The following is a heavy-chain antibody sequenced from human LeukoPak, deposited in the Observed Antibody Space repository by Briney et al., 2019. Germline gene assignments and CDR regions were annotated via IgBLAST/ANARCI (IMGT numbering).Heavy chain of an antibody. D-gene: IGHD3-3*01. CDR1: GFTFSSYW. CDR2: INSDGSST. V-gene: IGHV3-74*01. J-gene: IGHJ4*02. Sequence: GGSLRLSCAASGFTFSSYWMHWVRQAPGKGLVWVSRINSDGSSTSYADSVKGRFTISRDNAKNTLYLQMNSLRAEDTAVYYCARDGHYDFWSGCYEWMFDYWGQGTLVTVSS. CDR3: ARDGHYDFWSGCYEWMFDY.